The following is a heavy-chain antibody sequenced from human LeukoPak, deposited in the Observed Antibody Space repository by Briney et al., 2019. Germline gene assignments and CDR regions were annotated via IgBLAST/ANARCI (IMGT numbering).Heavy chain of an antibody. CDR2: INHSGST. CDR3: ARGGVYRNWFDP. Sequence: PSEXXXXXCAVYGGSFSGYYWSWLRQPPGKGLEWIGEINHSGSTNYNPSLKSRVTISVDTSKNQFSLKLSSVTAADTAVYYCARGGVYRNWFDPWGQGTLVTVSS. D-gene: IGHD4-11*01. CDR1: GGSFSGYY. J-gene: IGHJ5*02. V-gene: IGHV4-34*01.